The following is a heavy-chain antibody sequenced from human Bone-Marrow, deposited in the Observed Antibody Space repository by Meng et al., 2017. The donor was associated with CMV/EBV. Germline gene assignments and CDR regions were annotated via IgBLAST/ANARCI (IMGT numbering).Heavy chain of an antibody. V-gene: IGHV3-53*01. CDR1: GFTVSSNY. CDR3: ASGEMVYYDSSGYYQRGY. D-gene: IGHD3-22*01. J-gene: IGHJ4*02. Sequence: GESLKISCAASGFTVSSNYMRWVRQAPGKGLEWVSVIYSGASTYYADSVKGRFTISRDNSKNTLYLQMNSLRAEDTAVYYCASGEMVYYDSSGYYQRGYWGQGTLVTVSS. CDR2: IYSGAST.